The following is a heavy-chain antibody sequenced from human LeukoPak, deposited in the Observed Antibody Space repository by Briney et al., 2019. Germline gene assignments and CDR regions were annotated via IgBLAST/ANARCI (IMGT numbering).Heavy chain of an antibody. Sequence: PGGSLRLSCAAPGFTFSSYGMHWVRQAPGKGLEWVAFIRYDGSNKYYADSVKGRFTISRDNSKNTLYLQMSSLRAEDTALYYCATFGVIVRNDYFDCWGQGALVAVSS. J-gene: IGHJ4*02. V-gene: IGHV3-30*02. CDR3: ATFGVIVRNDYFDC. CDR1: GFTFSSYG. D-gene: IGHD3-3*01. CDR2: IRYDGSNK.